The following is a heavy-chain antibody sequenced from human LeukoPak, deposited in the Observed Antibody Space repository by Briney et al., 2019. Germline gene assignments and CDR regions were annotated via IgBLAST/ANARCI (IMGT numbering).Heavy chain of an antibody. Sequence: GGSLRLSCAASGFTVSSNYMSWVRQAPGKGLEWVSVIYSGGSTYYADSVKGRFTISRDNSKNTLYLQMNSLRAEDTAVYYCARVAVAGTGEVYWGQGTLVTVSS. CDR3: ARVAVAGTGEVY. J-gene: IGHJ4*02. D-gene: IGHD6-19*01. V-gene: IGHV3-53*01. CDR1: GFTVSSNY. CDR2: IYSGGST.